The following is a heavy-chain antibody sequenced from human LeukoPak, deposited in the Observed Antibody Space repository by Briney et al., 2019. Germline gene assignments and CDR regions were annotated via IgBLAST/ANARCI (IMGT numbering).Heavy chain of an antibody. D-gene: IGHD3-22*01. CDR1: GGSISSGSYY. J-gene: IGHJ4*02. V-gene: IGHV4-61*02. CDR3: AREATYYYDSSGYSDPFGY. CDR2: IHTSGST. Sequence: SETLSLTCTVSGGSISSGSYYRSWIRQPAGKGLEWIGRIHTSGSTNYNPSLKSRVTISVDTSKNQFSLKLSSVTAADTAVYYCAREATYYYDSSGYSDPFGYWGQGTLVTVSS.